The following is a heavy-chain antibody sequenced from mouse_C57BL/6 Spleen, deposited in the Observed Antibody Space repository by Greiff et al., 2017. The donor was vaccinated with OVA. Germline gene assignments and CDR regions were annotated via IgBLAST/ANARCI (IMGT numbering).Heavy chain of an antibody. CDR2: IYPRSGNT. CDR3: ARGRVPDYFDY. D-gene: IGHD5-1*01. Sequence: VQLQQPGAELVKPGASVKLSCKASGYTFTSYGISWVKQRTGQGLEWIGEIYPRSGNTYYNEKFKGKATLTADKSSSTAYMELRSLTSEDSAVYFCARGRVPDYFDYWGQGTTLTVSS. V-gene: IGHV1-81*01. J-gene: IGHJ2*01. CDR1: GYTFTSYG.